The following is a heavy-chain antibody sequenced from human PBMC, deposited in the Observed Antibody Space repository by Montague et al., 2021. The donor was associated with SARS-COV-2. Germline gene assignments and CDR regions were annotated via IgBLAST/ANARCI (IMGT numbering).Heavy chain of an antibody. Sequence: SETLSLTCTVSGGSISSNLFYWGWIRQTPGKGLEWIGDISYTGSTYYNPSLKSQVTVAVDTSKNQFSLRLISLTAADTAMYYCARHVDSCGGNCRNWYFDLWGRGSLVTVSS. D-gene: IGHD4-23*01. J-gene: IGHJ2*01. CDR3: ARHVDSCGGNCRNWYFDL. CDR1: GGSISSNLFY. V-gene: IGHV4-39*01. CDR2: ISYTGST.